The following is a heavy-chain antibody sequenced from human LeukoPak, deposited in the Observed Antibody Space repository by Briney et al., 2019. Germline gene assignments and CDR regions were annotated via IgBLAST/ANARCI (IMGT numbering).Heavy chain of an antibody. J-gene: IGHJ6*02. CDR1: GGSISSYY. Sequence: SETLSLTCTVSGGSISSYYWSWIRQHPGKGLEWIGYIYYSGSTYYNPSLKSRVTISVDTSKNQFSLKLSSVTAADTAVYYCIQFPPYYYGMDVWGQGTTVTVSS. CDR2: IYYSGST. CDR3: IQFPPYYYGMDV. D-gene: IGHD4-11*01. V-gene: IGHV4-59*12.